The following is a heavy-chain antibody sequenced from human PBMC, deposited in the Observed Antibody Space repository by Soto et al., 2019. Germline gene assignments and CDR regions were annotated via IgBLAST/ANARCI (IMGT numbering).Heavy chain of an antibody. CDR1: GYTFTSYY. Sequence: ASVKVSCMASGYTFTSYYIHWVRQAPGQGLEWMGVINPGGGSTSYAQKFQGRVTMTRDTSTSTLYMELSSLRSEDTAMYYCARGASVYSGTYYNAFDYWGQGTLVTVSS. J-gene: IGHJ4*02. D-gene: IGHD3-10*01. V-gene: IGHV1-46*03. CDR3: ARGASVYSGTYYNAFDY. CDR2: INPGGGST.